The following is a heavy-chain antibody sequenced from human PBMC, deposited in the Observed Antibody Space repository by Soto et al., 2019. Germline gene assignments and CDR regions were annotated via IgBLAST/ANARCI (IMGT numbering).Heavy chain of an antibody. V-gene: IGHV1-69*01. Sequence: QVQLVQSGAEVKKPGSSVKVSCKASGGTFSAYSISWVRQAPGQGLEWMGGSIPIFGTANYAQKSQGRVPITADESTSTTHMELRSLRSEDTAVYYCATGGQHRKVSNYYGMDVWGQGTTVTVSS. J-gene: IGHJ6*02. CDR1: GGTFSAYS. D-gene: IGHD6-13*01. CDR2: SIPIFGTA. CDR3: ATGGQHRKVSNYYGMDV.